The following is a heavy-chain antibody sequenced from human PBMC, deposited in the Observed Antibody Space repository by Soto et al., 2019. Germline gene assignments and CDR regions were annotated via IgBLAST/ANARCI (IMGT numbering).Heavy chain of an antibody. Sequence: PGESLRLACAASGFTVSSYLMSWVRQAPGKGLEWVANIKQDGSEKYYVDSVKGRFTISRDNAKNSLYLQMNSLRAEDTAVYYCARGSYYFDYWGQGTLVTVSS. CDR2: IKQDGSEK. CDR1: GFTVSSYL. J-gene: IGHJ4*02. V-gene: IGHV3-7*01. CDR3: ARGSYYFDY.